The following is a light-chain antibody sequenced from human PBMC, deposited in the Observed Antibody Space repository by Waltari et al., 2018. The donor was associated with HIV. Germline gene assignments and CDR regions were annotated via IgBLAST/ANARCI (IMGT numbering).Light chain of an antibody. CDR3: CSYAGTSTYVA. CDR2: EVS. Sequence: SPGQSITISCTGTSSDVGSYNLVSWYQQHPGKAPKLTIYEVSKRPSGVSNRFHGSKSGNTASLTISGLQAEDEADYYCCSYAGTSTYVAFGGGTKLTVL. J-gene: IGLJ2*01. CDR1: SSDVGSYNL. V-gene: IGLV2-23*02.